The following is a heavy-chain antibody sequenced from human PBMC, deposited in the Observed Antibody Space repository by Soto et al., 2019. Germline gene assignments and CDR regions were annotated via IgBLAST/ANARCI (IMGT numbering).Heavy chain of an antibody. Sequence: ASVKVSFKASGYTFTGYYMHWLRQAPGQGLEWMGWINPNSGGTNYAQKFQGRVTMTRDTSISTAYMELSRLRSDDTAVYYCARYYGHYFDYWGQGTLVTVSS. J-gene: IGHJ4*02. D-gene: IGHD4-17*01. V-gene: IGHV1-2*02. CDR3: ARYYGHYFDY. CDR1: GYTFTGYY. CDR2: INPNSGGT.